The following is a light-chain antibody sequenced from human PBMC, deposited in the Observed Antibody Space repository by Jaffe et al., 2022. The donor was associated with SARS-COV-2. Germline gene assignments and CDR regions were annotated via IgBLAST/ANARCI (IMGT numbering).Light chain of an antibody. CDR2: RAS. CDR3: QRYDNLPLN. J-gene: IGKJ4*01. CDR1: QDISNY. Sequence: DIQMTQSPSSLSASVGDRVTITCQASQDISNYLNWFQQKPGKAPKLLIYRASNLETGVPSRFSGSGSGTDFTFTISSLQPEDIATYYCQRYDNLPLNFGGGTKVEIK. V-gene: IGKV1-33*01.